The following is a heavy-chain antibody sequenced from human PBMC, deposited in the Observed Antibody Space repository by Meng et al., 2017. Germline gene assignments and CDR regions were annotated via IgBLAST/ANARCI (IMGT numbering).Heavy chain of an antibody. D-gene: IGHD3-22*01. J-gene: IGHJ4*02. CDR1: GFTFSSYA. V-gene: IGHV3-23*01. Sequence: GESLKISCAASGFTFSSYAMSWVRQAPGKGLEWVSAISGSGGSTYYADSVKGRFTISRDNSKNTLYLQMNSLRAEDTAVYYCAKNSVSSGYHYRDWGQGPLVTVSS. CDR2: ISGSGGST. CDR3: AKNSVSSGYHYRD.